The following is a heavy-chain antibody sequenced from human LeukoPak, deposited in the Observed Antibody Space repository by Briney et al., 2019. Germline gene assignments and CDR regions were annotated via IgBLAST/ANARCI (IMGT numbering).Heavy chain of an antibody. D-gene: IGHD2-2*01. J-gene: IGHJ2*01. V-gene: IGHV4-59*01. CDR2: IYYSGST. CDR3: ARDRLSRYWYFDL. Sequence: SETLSLTCTVSGGSISSYYWSWIRQPPGKGLEWIGYIYYSGSTNYNPSLKSRVTISVDTSKNQFSLKLSSVTAADTAVYYCARDRLSRYWYFDLWGRGTLVTVSS. CDR1: GGSISSYY.